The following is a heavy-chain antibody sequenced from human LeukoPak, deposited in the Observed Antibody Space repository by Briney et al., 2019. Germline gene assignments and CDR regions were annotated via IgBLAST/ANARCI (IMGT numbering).Heavy chain of an antibody. CDR2: ISSNGGST. V-gene: IGHV3-64*01. D-gene: IGHD5-24*01. J-gene: IGHJ2*01. CDR1: GFTFSSYA. Sequence: GGSLRLSCAASGFTFSSYAMHWVRQAPGKGLEYVSAISSNGGSTYYANSVKGRFTISRDNSKNTLYLQMGSLRAEDMAVYYCARDHGGYNSWYFDLWGRGTLVTVSS. CDR3: ARDHGGYNSWYFDL.